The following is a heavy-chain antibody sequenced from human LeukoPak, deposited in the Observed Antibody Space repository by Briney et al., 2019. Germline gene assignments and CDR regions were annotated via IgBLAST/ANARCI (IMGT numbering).Heavy chain of an antibody. D-gene: IGHD4-23*01. CDR2: IYSSGST. Sequence: SETLSLTCSVSGGSINSYYWSWIRQPAGKGLEWIGRIYSSGSTNYNPSLKSRVTVSVDTSKNRFSLNLTSVTAADAAVYYCARTSPRYGGFDYRGQGTLVTVSS. J-gene: IGHJ4*02. CDR3: ARTSPRYGGFDY. V-gene: IGHV4-4*07. CDR1: GGSINSYY.